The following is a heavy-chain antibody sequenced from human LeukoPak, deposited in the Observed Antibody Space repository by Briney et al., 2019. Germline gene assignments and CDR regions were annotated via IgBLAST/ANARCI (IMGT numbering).Heavy chain of an antibody. Sequence: GGSLRLSCAAFRFNFNSFVMGWVRQPPGKGLEWVSSISTSSGYIFYADSLKGRVTISRDNAKNSLYLQMNSLRAEDTAVYYCVRGKKPGWDMSYFDYWGQGILVTVSS. CDR1: RFNFNSFV. V-gene: IGHV3-21*06. CDR2: ISTSSGYI. CDR3: VRGKKPGWDMSYFDY. J-gene: IGHJ4*02. D-gene: IGHD1-14*01.